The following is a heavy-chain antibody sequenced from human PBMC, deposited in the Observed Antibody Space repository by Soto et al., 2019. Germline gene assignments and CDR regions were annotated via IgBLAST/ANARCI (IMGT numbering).Heavy chain of an antibody. V-gene: IGHV4-59*01. CDR3: ARSXGASFDY. CDR1: GGSISSYY. D-gene: IGHD4-17*01. Sequence: PSETLSLTCTVSGGSISSYYWSWIRQPPGKGLEWIGYIYYSGSTNYNPSLKSRVTISVDTSKNQFSLKLSSVTAADTAVYYCARSXGASFDYWGQGTLVTVSS. J-gene: IGHJ4*02. CDR2: IYYSGST.